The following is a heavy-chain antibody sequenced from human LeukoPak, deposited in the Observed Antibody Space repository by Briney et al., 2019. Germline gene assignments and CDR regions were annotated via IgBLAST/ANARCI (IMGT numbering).Heavy chain of an antibody. CDR2: IYYSGST. V-gene: IGHV4-59*08. Sequence: SETLSLTCTVSGGSISSYYWSWIRQPPGKGLEWIGYIYYSGSTYYNPSLKSRVTISVDTSKNQFSLKLSSVTAADTAVYYCARMVDCSGGSCYSVYDYWGQGTPVTVSS. D-gene: IGHD2-15*01. CDR1: GGSISSYY. J-gene: IGHJ4*02. CDR3: ARMVDCSGGSCYSVYDY.